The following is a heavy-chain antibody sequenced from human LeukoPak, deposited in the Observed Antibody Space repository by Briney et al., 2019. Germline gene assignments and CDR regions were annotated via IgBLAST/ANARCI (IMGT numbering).Heavy chain of an antibody. D-gene: IGHD3-10*01. Sequence: SETLSHTCPFTGCTHRPSLYYWGWIREPPGEALEWIGNIFYSGSTYYSPSLRSRVTISLDTSRNQFSLKLNSVTAADTAVYYCAKSNGYGLVDIWGQGTMVTVSS. CDR3: AKSNGYGLVDI. CDR2: IFYSGST. CDR1: GCTHRPSLYY. J-gene: IGHJ3*02. V-gene: IGHV4-39*07.